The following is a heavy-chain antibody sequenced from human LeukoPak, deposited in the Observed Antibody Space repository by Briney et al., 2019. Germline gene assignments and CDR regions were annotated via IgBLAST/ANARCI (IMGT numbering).Heavy chain of an antibody. CDR1: GFTFSSYW. D-gene: IGHD5-18*01. CDR2: IKQDGSEK. CDR3: AAGALIQLWPGGDY. V-gene: IGHV3-7*01. J-gene: IGHJ4*02. Sequence: GGSLRLSCAASGFTFSSYWMSWVRQAPGKGLEWVANIKQDGSEKYYVDSVKGRFTISRDDAKNSLYLQMNSLRAEDTAVYYCAAGALIQLWPGGDYWGQGTLVTVSS.